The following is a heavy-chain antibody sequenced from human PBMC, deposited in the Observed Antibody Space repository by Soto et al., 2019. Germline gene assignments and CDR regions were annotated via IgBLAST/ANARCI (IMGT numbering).Heavy chain of an antibody. D-gene: IGHD6-6*01. CDR3: ARTDYEYSYAFDI. CDR2: ISSSSSTI. CDR1: GFSFSGSA. Sequence: GGSLRLSCAASGFSFSGSAMYWVRQAPGKGLEWVSYISSSSSTIYYADSVKGRFTISRDSAKNSLYLQMNSLRDEDTAVYYCARTDYEYSYAFDIWGQGTMVTVSS. V-gene: IGHV3-48*02. J-gene: IGHJ3*02.